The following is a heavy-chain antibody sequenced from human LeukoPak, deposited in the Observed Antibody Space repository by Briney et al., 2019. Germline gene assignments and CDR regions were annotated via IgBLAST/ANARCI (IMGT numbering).Heavy chain of an antibody. CDR2: IRYDGSNK. J-gene: IGHJ6*03. V-gene: IGHV3-30*02. D-gene: IGHD1-1*01. CDR1: GFTFSSYG. CDR3: AKDYTRSTTGTTRGYYYYMDV. Sequence: GGSLRLSCAASGFTFSSYGMSWVRQAPGKGLEWVAFIRYDGSNKYYADSVKGRFTISRDNSKNTLYLQMNSLRAEDTAVYYCAKDYTRSTTGTTRGYYYYMDVWGKGTTVTISS.